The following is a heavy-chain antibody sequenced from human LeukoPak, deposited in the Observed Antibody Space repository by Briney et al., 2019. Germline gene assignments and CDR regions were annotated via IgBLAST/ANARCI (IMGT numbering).Heavy chain of an antibody. CDR3: ARRTPWLDPRFDY. J-gene: IGHJ4*02. D-gene: IGHD6-19*01. CDR1: GGSFSGYY. CDR2: INHSGST. V-gene: IGHV4-34*01. Sequence: SETLSLTCAVYGGSFSGYYWSWIRQPPGKGLEWIGEINHSGSTNYNPSLKSRVTISVDTSKNQFSLKPSSVTAADTAVYYCARRTPWLDPRFDYWGQGTLVTVSS.